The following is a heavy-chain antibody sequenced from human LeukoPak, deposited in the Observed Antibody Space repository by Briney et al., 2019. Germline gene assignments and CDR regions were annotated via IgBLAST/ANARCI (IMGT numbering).Heavy chain of an antibody. Sequence: GGSLRLSCAASGFTFSSYWVHWVRQAPGKGLVWVSRINSDGSSTSYADSVKGRFTISRDNAKNTLYLQMNSLRAEDTAVYYCARYRSTSRRFDPWGQGTLVTVSS. V-gene: IGHV3-74*01. J-gene: IGHJ5*02. CDR1: GFTFSSYW. D-gene: IGHD2-2*01. CDR3: ARYRSTSRRFDP. CDR2: INSDGSST.